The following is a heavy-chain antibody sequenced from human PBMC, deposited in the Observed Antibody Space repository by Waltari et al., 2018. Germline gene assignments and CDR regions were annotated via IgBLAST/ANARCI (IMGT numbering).Heavy chain of an antibody. J-gene: IGHJ4*02. CDR1: GFTFSRYS. Sequence: EVQLVESGGGLVKPGGSLSLPCAASGFTFSRYSMNWVRQAPGKGREWISSISSTGTYTHYADSVKGRFTISRDNAKNSLYLQMNSLRAEDTGVYWCATGGWGFYLDNWGQGTLVTFSS. CDR2: ISSTGTYT. CDR3: ATGGWGFYLDN. D-gene: IGHD7-27*01. V-gene: IGHV3-21*01.